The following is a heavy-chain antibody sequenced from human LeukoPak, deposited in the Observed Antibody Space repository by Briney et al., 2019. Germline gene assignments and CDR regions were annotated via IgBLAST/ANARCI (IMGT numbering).Heavy chain of an antibody. CDR3: ARDRWSSTSSEGALDI. J-gene: IGHJ3*02. V-gene: IGHV1-69*05. CDR2: IIPIFGTA. CDR1: GGTFSSYA. D-gene: IGHD6-6*01. Sequence: SVKVSCKASGGTFSSYAISWVRQAPGQGLEWMGGIIPIFGTANYAQKFQGRVTITTDESTSTAYMELRSLRSDDTAMYYCARDRWSSTSSEGALDIWGQGTMVTVSS.